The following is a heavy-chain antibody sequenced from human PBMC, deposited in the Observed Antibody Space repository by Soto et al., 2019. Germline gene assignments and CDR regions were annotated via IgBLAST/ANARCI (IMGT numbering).Heavy chain of an antibody. Sequence: GGSLRLSCAASGFTFSSYGMHWVRQAPGKGLEWVAVIWYDGSNKYYADSVKGRFTISRDNSKNTLYLQMNSLRAEDTAVYYCARDSAGAWSSSNELDYWGQGTLVTVSS. V-gene: IGHV3-33*01. D-gene: IGHD6-13*01. CDR3: ARDSAGAWSSSNELDY. CDR2: IWYDGSNK. J-gene: IGHJ4*02. CDR1: GFTFSSYG.